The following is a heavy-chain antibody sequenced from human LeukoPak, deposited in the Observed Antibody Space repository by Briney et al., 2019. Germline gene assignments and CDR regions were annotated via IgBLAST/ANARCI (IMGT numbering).Heavy chain of an antibody. CDR3: ARHARTTKSMVRGVPNWFDP. CDR1: GGSISSSSYY. V-gene: IGHV4-39*01. Sequence: SETLSLTCTVSGGSISSSSYYWGWIRQPPGKGLEWIGSIYYSGSTYYNPSLKSRVTISVDKSKNQFSLKLSSVTAADTAVYYCARHARTTKSMVRGVPNWFDPWGQGTLVTVSS. J-gene: IGHJ5*02. CDR2: IYYSGST. D-gene: IGHD3-10*01.